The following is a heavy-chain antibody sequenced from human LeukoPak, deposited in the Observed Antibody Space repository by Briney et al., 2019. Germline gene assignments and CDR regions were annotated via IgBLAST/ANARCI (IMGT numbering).Heavy chain of an antibody. Sequence: ASVKVSCKASGYTFTGYYMHWVRQAPGQGLERMGWINPNSGGTNCAQKFQDRVTMTRDTSISTAYTELSRLRSDDTAVYYCARNIRDGYNTGWFDPWGQGTLVTVSS. CDR1: GYTFTGYY. CDR2: INPNSGGT. D-gene: IGHD5-24*01. V-gene: IGHV1-2*02. J-gene: IGHJ5*02. CDR3: ARNIRDGYNTGWFDP.